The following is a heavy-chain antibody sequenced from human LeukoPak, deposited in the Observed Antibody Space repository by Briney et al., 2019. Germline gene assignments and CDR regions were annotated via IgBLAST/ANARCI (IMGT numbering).Heavy chain of an antibody. V-gene: IGHV3-11*01. CDR1: GFTFSDYY. CDR2: ISSSGSTI. Sequence: GGSLRLSCAASGFTFSDYYMRWIRQAPGKGLEWVSYISSSGSTIYYADSAKGRFTISRDNAKNSLYLQMNSLRAEDTAVYYCASPDSVAGHNFDYWGQGTLVTVSS. J-gene: IGHJ4*02. CDR3: ASPDSVAGHNFDY. D-gene: IGHD6-19*01.